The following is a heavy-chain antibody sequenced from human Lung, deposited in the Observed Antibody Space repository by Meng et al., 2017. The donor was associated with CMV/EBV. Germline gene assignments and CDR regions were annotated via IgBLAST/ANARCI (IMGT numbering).Heavy chain of an antibody. CDR3: AREGSLPITPSNWFDS. V-gene: IGHV4-30-4*02. J-gene: IGHJ5*01. CDR1: GVSIRSSTYY. CDR2: IADSGST. D-gene: IGHD3-10*01. Sequence: SXTXSLXCTVSGVSIRSSTYYWSWIRQSPGRGLEWIGYIADSGSTYYNPSLRSRLTISMDTSMNQFSLRLTSMAVTDTAVYYGAREGSLPITPSNWFDSWGQGXLVTVSS.